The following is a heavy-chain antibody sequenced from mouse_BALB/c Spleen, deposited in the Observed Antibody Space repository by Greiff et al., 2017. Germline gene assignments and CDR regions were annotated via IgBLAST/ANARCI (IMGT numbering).Heavy chain of an antibody. D-gene: IGHD3-1*01. V-gene: IGHV5-4*02. Sequence: DVHLVESGGGLVKPGGSLKLSCAASGFTFSDYYMYWVRQTPEKRLEWVATISDGGSYTYYPDSVKGRFTISRDNAKNNLYLQMSSLKSEDTAMYYCARDRGYVTFMDYWGQGTSVTVSS. CDR2: ISDGGSYT. J-gene: IGHJ4*01. CDR1: GFTFSDYY. CDR3: ARDRGYVTFMDY.